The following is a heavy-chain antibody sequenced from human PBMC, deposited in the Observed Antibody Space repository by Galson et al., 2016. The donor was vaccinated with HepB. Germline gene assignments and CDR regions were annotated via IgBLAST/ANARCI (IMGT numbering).Heavy chain of an antibody. D-gene: IGHD5-12*01. CDR3: ARASGGGYDWDYYYGMDV. Sequence: SLRLSCAGSGFIFSTHSMAWVRQAPGKGREWVSLISSGSTYIYYADSVRGRFTISRGNAGNSLYLQMNTLSADDTAVYYCARASGGGYDWDYYYGMDVWGKGTTVTVSS. J-gene: IGHJ6*04. CDR2: ISSGSTYI. V-gene: IGHV3-21*01. CDR1: GFIFSTHS.